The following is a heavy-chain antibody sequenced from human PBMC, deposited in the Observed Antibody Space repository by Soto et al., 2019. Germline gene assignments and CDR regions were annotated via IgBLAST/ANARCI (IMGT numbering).Heavy chain of an antibody. CDR2: IYYSGST. CDR1: GGSISSGGYY. D-gene: IGHD2-21*02. J-gene: IGHJ4*02. CDR3: ARIIVVVTDYYFDY. V-gene: IGHV4-31*03. Sequence: QVQLQESGPGLVKPSQTLSLTCTVSGGSISSGGYYWSWIRQHPGKGLEWIGYIYYSGSTYYNPSLKSRVTISVDTSKNQFSLKLSSVTAADTDVYYCARIIVVVTDYYFDYWGQGTLVTVSS.